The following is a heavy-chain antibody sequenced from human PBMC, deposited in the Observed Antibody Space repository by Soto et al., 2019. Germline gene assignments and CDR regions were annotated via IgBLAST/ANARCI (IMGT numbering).Heavy chain of an antibody. CDR1: GFSLSNARMG. J-gene: IGHJ6*02. CDR2: IFSNDEK. V-gene: IGHV2-26*01. D-gene: IGHD6-13*01. CDR3: ARIPRYSSSWYGMDV. Sequence: QVTLKESGPVLVKPTETLTLICTVSGFSLSNARMGVSWIRQPPGKALEWLAHIFSNDEKSYSTSLKSRLTISKDTSKSQVVLTMTNMDPVDTATYYCARIPRYSSSWYGMDVWGQGTTVTVSS.